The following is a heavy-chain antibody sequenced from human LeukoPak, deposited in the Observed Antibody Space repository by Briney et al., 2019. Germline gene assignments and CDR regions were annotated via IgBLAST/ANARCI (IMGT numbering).Heavy chain of an antibody. CDR3: ARMYFDFWSGYYQDY. CDR1: GFTFSNYW. Sequence: PGGSLRLSCAASGFTFSNYWMSWVRQAPGKGLEWVANIKQVGSEKYYVDSVRGGFTISRDNAKNSLYLKMNSLKVDDTAVYYCARMYFDFWSGYYQDYWGQGTLVTVSS. D-gene: IGHD3-3*01. J-gene: IGHJ4*02. CDR2: IKQVGSEK. V-gene: IGHV3-7*03.